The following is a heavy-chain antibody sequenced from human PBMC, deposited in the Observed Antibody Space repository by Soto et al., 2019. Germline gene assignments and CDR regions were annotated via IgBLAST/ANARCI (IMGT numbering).Heavy chain of an antibody. V-gene: IGHV4-34*01. Sequence: SETLSLTCAVYGGSFSGYYWSWIRQPPGKGLEWIGGIEHSGRTNQNPSLKTRLIISLDTSKNQFSLRVRSVTAADTAVYYCARGVSMKGAVQGEAHGKDFFDSWGQGTLVTVSS. CDR1: GGSFSGYY. CDR3: ARGVSMKGAVQGEAHGKDFFDS. J-gene: IGHJ4*02. CDR2: IEHSGRT. D-gene: IGHD3-22*01.